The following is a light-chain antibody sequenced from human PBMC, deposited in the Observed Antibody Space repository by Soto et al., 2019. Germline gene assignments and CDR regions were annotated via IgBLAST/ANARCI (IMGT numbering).Light chain of an antibody. CDR1: QGISSW. CDR3: QQANSFPWT. Sequence: IQMTQSPSSVSASVGDRVTMTCRASQGISSWLVWYQQKPGKAPKLLIYAASSLQSGVPSRFSDSGSGTDFTLTISGLQPEDLATYYCQQANSFPWTFGQGTKVDIK. V-gene: IGKV1-12*01. CDR2: AAS. J-gene: IGKJ1*01.